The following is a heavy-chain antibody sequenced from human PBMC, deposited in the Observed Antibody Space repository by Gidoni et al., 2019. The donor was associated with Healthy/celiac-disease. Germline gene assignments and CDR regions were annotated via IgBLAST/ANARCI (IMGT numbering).Heavy chain of an antibody. CDR1: GFSRSTSGMC. V-gene: IGHV2-70*01. J-gene: IGHJ4*02. D-gene: IGHD1-26*01. CDR2: IDWDDDK. CDR3: ARIVGATDGFDY. Sequence: QVTLRESGPALVKPTQTLTLTCTFSGFSRSTSGMCVSWIRRPPGKALEWLALIDWDDDKSYSTSLKTRLTISKDTSKNQVVLTMTNMDPVDTATYYCARIVGATDGFDYWGQGTLVTVSS.